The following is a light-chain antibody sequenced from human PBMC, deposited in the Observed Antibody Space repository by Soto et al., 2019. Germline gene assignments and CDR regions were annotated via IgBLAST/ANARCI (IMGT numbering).Light chain of an antibody. CDR3: CSYAGSYNYV. CDR2: DVS. V-gene: IGLV2-11*01. J-gene: IGLJ1*01. Sequence: QSALTQPCSVSGSPGQSVTISCTGASSDVGAYNYVSWYQQHPGKAPKVMIYDVSKRPSGVPDRFSGSKSGTTASLTSSGLQADDEADYYCCSYAGSYNYVFGSGTKLTVL. CDR1: SSDVGAYNY.